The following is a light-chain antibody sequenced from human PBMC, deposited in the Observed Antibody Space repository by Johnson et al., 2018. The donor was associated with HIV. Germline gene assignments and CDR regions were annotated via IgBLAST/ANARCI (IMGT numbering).Light chain of an antibody. CDR1: SSNIGNNY. CDR3: GTWDSRLYV. J-gene: IGLJ1*01. V-gene: IGLV1-51*02. CDR2: ENN. Sequence: QSVLTQPPSVSAAPGQKVTISCSGSSSNIGNNYVSWYQQLPGTAPKLLIYENNKRPSGIPDRFSGSKSGTSATLGITGLQTGDEADYYGGTWDSRLYVFGTGTKVTV.